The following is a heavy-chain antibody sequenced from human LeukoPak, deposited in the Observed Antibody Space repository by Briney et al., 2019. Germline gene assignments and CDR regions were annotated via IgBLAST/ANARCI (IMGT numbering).Heavy chain of an antibody. D-gene: IGHD2-15*01. CDR3: AKSSPPYCSGGSCYPYYFDY. J-gene: IGHJ4*02. CDR1: GFTFSSYA. V-gene: IGHV3-23*01. Sequence: PGGSLRLSCAASGFTFSSYAMSWVRQAPGKGLEWVSAISGSGGSTYYADSVKGRFTISRDNSKNTLYLQMNSLRAEDTAVYYCAKSSPPYCSGGSCYPYYFDYWGQGTLVTVSS. CDR2: ISGSGGST.